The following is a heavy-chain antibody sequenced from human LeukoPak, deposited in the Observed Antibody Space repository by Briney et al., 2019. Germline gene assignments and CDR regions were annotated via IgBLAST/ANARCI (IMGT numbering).Heavy chain of an antibody. V-gene: IGHV3-23*01. CDR3: AKGDYGDYDPLRH. J-gene: IGHJ4*02. Sequence: GGSLRLSCAASGLTFSSYAMSWVRQAPGKGLDWVSAISGSDGSTYYADSVKGRFTISRDNSKNTLYLQMNSLRAEDTAVYYSAKGDYGDYDPLRHWGQGTLVTVSS. CDR2: ISGSDGST. CDR1: GLTFSSYA. D-gene: IGHD4-17*01.